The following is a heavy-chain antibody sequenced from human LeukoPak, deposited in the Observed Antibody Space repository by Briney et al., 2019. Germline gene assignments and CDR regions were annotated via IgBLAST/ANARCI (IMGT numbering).Heavy chain of an antibody. CDR2: IIPILGIA. J-gene: IGHJ4*02. Sequence: SVKVSCKASGGTFSSYAISWVRQAPGQGLEWMGRIIPILGIANYAQKFQGRVTITADKSTSTAYMGLSSLRSEDTAVYYCARDPPDCSSTSCLYPVGYWGQGTLVTVSS. D-gene: IGHD2-2*01. CDR3: ARDPPDCSSTSCLYPVGY. CDR1: GGTFSSYA. V-gene: IGHV1-69*04.